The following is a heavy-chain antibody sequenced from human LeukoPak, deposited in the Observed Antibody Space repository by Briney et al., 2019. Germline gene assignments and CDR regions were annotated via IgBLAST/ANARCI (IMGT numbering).Heavy chain of an antibody. J-gene: IGHJ5*02. D-gene: IGHD1-26*01. CDR2: IKKDGSQK. CDR1: GFTFSDKW. CDR3: ARVGWELLNLHFDP. Sequence: GGSLRLSCVASGFTFSDKWMSWVRQAPGKGPEWVASIKKDGSQKYYVDSVKGRFTISRDNAQNSLYLQMNSLRVEDTAIYSCARVGWELLNLHFDPWGQGTLVTVSS. V-gene: IGHV3-7*03.